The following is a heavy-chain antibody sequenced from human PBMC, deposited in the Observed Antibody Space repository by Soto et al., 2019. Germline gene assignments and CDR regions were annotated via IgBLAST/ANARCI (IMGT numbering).Heavy chain of an antibody. CDR1: GFSLSDYY. CDR2: ISNTGSTK. Sequence: SPRLSCVFSGFSLSDYYMSWIRQAPGKGLEWISYISNTGSTKYYADSVKGRFTISRDNAKNSLYLQMNSLRGEDTAVYYCARDYYGDYILDYWGQGTLVTVSS. CDR3: ARDYYGDYILDY. J-gene: IGHJ4*02. D-gene: IGHD4-17*01. V-gene: IGHV3-11*01.